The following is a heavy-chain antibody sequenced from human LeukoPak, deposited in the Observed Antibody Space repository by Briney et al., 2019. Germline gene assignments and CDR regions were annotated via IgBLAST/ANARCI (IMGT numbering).Heavy chain of an antibody. CDR3: ARQITMIVPQGWFDP. V-gene: IGHV4-39*01. CDR1: GGSISSSSYY. CDR2: IYYSGST. Sequence: SETLSLTCTVSGGSISSSSYYWGWLRQPPGKGLEWIGSIYYSGSTYYNPSLKSRVTISVDTSKNQFSLKLSSVTAADTAVYYCARQITMIVPQGWFDPWGQGTLVTVSS. D-gene: IGHD3-22*01. J-gene: IGHJ5*02.